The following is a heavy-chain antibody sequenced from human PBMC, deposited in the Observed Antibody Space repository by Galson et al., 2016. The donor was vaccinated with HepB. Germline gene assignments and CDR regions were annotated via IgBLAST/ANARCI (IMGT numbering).Heavy chain of an antibody. J-gene: IGHJ4*02. Sequence: SVKVSCKASGGTFSGYAISWVRQAPGQGLEWMGGIIPILDTANYAQKFQGRVTITADESSNIVYMELSSLRSEDTAVYFCARAGGIHLWEERHYWGQGTLVTVSS. V-gene: IGHV1-69*13. CDR2: IIPILDTA. D-gene: IGHD5-18*01. CDR1: GGTFSGYA. CDR3: ARAGGIHLWEERHY.